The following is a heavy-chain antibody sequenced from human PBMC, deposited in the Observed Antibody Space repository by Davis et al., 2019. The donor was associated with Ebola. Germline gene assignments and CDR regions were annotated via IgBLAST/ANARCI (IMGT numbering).Heavy chain of an antibody. CDR1: GFTVSSNY. CDR2: IKQDGSDK. CDR3: AREENGATIWARFDY. Sequence: GESLKISCAASGFTVSSNYMTWVRQAPGKGLEWVANIKQDGSDKYYVDSGKGRFTISRDNAKNSLYLQMNSLRAEDTAVYYCAREENGATIWARFDYWGQGTLVTVSS. J-gene: IGHJ4*02. V-gene: IGHV3-7*03. D-gene: IGHD1-1*01.